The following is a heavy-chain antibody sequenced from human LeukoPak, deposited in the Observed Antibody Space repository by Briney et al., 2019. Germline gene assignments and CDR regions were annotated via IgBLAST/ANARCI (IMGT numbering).Heavy chain of an antibody. D-gene: IGHD5/OR15-5a*01. Sequence: ASVKVSCKASGYTFTGYYMHWVRQAPGQGLEWMGWINPNSGGTNYAQKFQGRVTMTRDTSISTAYMELSRLRSDDTAVYYCARAGLRKTRKVSAADCDYWGRGTLVTVSS. J-gene: IGHJ4*02. CDR3: ARAGLRKTRKVSAADCDY. CDR2: INPNSGGT. V-gene: IGHV1-2*02. CDR1: GYTFTGYY.